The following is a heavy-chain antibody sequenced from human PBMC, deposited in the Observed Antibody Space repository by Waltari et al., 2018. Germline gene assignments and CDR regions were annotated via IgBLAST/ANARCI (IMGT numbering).Heavy chain of an antibody. D-gene: IGHD6-19*01. Sequence: VQLQESGPGLVKPSETLSLTCAVSGYSISSGSYWVWLRQPPGKGLEWIGSIYHSGSTYYNPSLKSRVTISVDTSKNQFSLKLSSVTAADTAVYYCASLKYSSGWYDPWYFDLWGRGTLVTVSS. J-gene: IGHJ2*01. CDR2: IYHSGST. CDR1: GYSISSGSY. V-gene: IGHV4-38-2*01. CDR3: ASLKYSSGWYDPWYFDL.